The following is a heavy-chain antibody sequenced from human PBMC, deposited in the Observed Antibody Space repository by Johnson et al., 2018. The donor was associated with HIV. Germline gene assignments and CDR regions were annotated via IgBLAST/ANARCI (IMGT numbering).Heavy chain of an antibody. CDR1: GFSFSTNW. CDR3: ASSQGSGEGAFDI. Sequence: GVVQPGGSLRLSCAASGFSFSTNWLTWVRQAPGKGMEWVASTRQDGIDKYYVVSVKGRFTISRDNAKNSWFLQMKSLRAEDTAVYYCASSQGSGEGAFDIWGQGTRVTVSS. CDR2: TRQDGIDK. J-gene: IGHJ3*02. V-gene: IGHV3-7*05.